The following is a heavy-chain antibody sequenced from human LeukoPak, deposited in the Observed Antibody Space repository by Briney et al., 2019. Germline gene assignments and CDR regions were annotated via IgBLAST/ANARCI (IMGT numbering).Heavy chain of an antibody. CDR1: GGSIRSYY. Sequence: SETLSLTCTVSGGSIRSYYWSWIRQPPGKGLEWIGYIYYSGSTNYKPSLKSRVTISVDTSKNQFSLKLSSVTAADTAVYYCARDGAFDIWGQGTMVTVSS. CDR2: IYYSGST. J-gene: IGHJ3*02. CDR3: ARDGAFDI. V-gene: IGHV4-59*01.